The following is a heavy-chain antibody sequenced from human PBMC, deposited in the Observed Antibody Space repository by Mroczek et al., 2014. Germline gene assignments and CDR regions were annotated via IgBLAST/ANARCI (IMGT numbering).Heavy chain of an antibody. Sequence: VQLVESGAEVKKPGESLKISCKGSGYSFTSYWIGWVRQMPGKGLEWMGIIYPGDSDTRYSPSFQGQVTISADKSISTAYLQWSSLKASDTAMYYCATHNPLDSSGLGAALVNAFDIWGQGTMVTVSS. D-gene: IGHD3-22*01. CDR1: GYSFTSYW. J-gene: IGHJ3*02. V-gene: IGHV5-51*01. CDR2: IYPGDSDT. CDR3: ATHNPLDSSGLGAALVNAFDI.